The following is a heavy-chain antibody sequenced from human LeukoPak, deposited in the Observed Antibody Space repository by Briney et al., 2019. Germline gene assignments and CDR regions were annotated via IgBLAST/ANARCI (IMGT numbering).Heavy chain of an antibody. Sequence: PSETLSLTCTVSGGSISSHYWSWIRQPPGKGLEWVGYIYYSGTTNYNPSLKSRVTIAVDTSKNQFSLKLSSVTAADTAVYYCARGVYIAAAQYGYWGQGTLVTVSS. CDR2: IYYSGTT. J-gene: IGHJ4*02. CDR3: ARGVYIAAAQYGY. CDR1: GGSISSHY. V-gene: IGHV4-59*11. D-gene: IGHD6-13*01.